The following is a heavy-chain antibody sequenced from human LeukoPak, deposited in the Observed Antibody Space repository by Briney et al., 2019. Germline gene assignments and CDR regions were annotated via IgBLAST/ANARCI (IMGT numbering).Heavy chain of an antibody. CDR1: GDSMSDYF. Sequence: SETLSLTCTVSGDSMSDYFWTWIRQPPGKGLEWIGSIYYSGSTYYNPSLKSRVTISVDKSKNQFSLKLSSVTAADTAVYYCARVRRGYSYGYFDYWGRGTLVTVSS. D-gene: IGHD5-18*01. CDR2: IYYSGST. J-gene: IGHJ4*02. V-gene: IGHV4-38-2*02. CDR3: ARVRRGYSYGYFDY.